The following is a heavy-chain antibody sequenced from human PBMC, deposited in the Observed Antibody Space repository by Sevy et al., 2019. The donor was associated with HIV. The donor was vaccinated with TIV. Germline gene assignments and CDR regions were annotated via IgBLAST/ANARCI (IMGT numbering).Heavy chain of an antibody. J-gene: IGHJ6*02. Sequence: GGSLRLSCAASGSSFKSFAMNWVRQAPGKGLEWIAYISKSSSYIYYADSVKGRFTMSRDNAKNSLFLQMNSLGAEDTAIYYCTRGTGIDYYEKGMDLWGQGTTVTVSS. D-gene: IGHD3-22*01. V-gene: IGHV3-21*04. CDR1: GSSFKSFA. CDR2: ISKSSSYI. CDR3: TRGTGIDYYEKGMDL.